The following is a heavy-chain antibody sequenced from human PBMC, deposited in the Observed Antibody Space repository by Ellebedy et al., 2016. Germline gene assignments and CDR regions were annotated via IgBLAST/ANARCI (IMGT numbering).Heavy chain of an antibody. CDR1: GGSISSYY. J-gene: IGHJ3*02. CDR3: ARGVKYYDILTGYPSDAFDI. V-gene: IGHV4-4*07. CDR2: IYTSGST. Sequence: SETLSLTXTVSGGSISSYYWSWIRQPAGKGLEWIGRIYTSGSTNYNPSLKSRVTMSVDTSKNQFSLKLSSVTAADTAVYYCARGVKYYDILTGYPSDAFDIWGQGTMVTVSS. D-gene: IGHD3-9*01.